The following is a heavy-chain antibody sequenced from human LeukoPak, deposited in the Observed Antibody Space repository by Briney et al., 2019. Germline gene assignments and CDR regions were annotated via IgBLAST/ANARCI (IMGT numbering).Heavy chain of an antibody. V-gene: IGHV5-51*01. Sequence: GESLKISCNGSGYSFTSYWIGWVRPMPGKGLEGMGIIYPGDSDTRYSPSFQGQVTISADKSISTAYLQWSSLKASDTAMYYCATTGAVSGIVDWFDPWGQGTLVTVSS. D-gene: IGHD6-19*01. CDR2: IYPGDSDT. CDR3: ATTGAVSGIVDWFDP. CDR1: GYSFTSYW. J-gene: IGHJ5*02.